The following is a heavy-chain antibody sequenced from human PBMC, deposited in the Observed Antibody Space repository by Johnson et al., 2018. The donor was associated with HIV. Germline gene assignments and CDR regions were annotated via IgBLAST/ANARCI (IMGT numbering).Heavy chain of an antibody. CDR3: ARGVVRTMLVVGITEGFYI. J-gene: IGHJ3*02. CDR2: IRYDGSDK. Sequence: QVQLVESGGGLVKPGGSLRLSCTASGFTFSDYYMTWIRQAPGKGLEWVAFIRYDGSDKYYADSVKGRFTISRDNSKNTLYLQMYSLRAEDTAVYYCARGVVRTMLVVGITEGFYIWGAGTMVTLSS. V-gene: IGHV3-30*02. D-gene: IGHD3-22*01. CDR1: GFTFSDYY.